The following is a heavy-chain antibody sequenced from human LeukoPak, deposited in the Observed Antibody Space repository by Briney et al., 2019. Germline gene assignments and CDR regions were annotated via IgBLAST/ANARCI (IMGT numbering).Heavy chain of an antibody. J-gene: IGHJ6*03. V-gene: IGHV3-23*01. D-gene: IGHD3-9*01. Sequence: GGSLRLSCAASGFTFSSYAMSWVRQAPGKGLEWVSAISGSGGSTCYADSVKGRFTISRDNSKNTLYLQMNSLRAEDTAVYYCAKEGFYYDILTGYHLPYYYYMDVWGKGTTVTVSS. CDR3: AKEGFYYDILTGYHLPYYYYMDV. CDR2: ISGSGGST. CDR1: GFTFSSYA.